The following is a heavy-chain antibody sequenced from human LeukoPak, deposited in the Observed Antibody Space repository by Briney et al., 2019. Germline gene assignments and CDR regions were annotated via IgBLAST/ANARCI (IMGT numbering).Heavy chain of an antibody. Sequence: EASVKVSCKASGYTFTSYGISWVRQAPGQGLEWMGWISAYNGNTNYAQKLQGRVTMTTDTSTSTAYMELRSLRSDDTAVYYCARGTAMSILYYFDYWGQGTLVTVSS. CDR2: ISAYNGNT. J-gene: IGHJ4*02. CDR1: GYTFTSYG. CDR3: ARGTAMSILYYFDY. V-gene: IGHV1-18*04. D-gene: IGHD5-18*01.